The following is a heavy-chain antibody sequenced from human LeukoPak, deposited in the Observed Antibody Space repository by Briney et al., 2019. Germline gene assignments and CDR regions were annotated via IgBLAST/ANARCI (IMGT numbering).Heavy chain of an antibody. D-gene: IGHD3-3*01. J-gene: IGHJ5*02. Sequence: GGSLRLSCAASGFTFDDYGMSWVRQAPGKGLEWVSGINWNGGSTGYADSVKGRFTISRDNAKNSLYLQMNSLRAEDTALYYCARDLRATFGVEGWFDPWGQGTLVTVSS. V-gene: IGHV3-20*04. CDR2: INWNGGST. CDR1: GFTFDDYG. CDR3: ARDLRATFGVEGWFDP.